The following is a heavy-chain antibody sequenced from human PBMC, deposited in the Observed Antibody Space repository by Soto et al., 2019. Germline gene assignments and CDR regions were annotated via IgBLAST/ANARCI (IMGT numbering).Heavy chain of an antibody. V-gene: IGHV3-21*01. CDR1: GFTFSSYS. D-gene: IGHD3-10*01. CDR3: ARVDDSSGSVQPTYYYYGMDV. J-gene: IGHJ6*02. Sequence: GGSLRLSCAASGFTFSSYSMNWVRQAPGKGLEWVSSISSSSSYIYYADSVKGRFTISRDNAKNSLYLQMNSLRAEDTAVYYCARVDDSSGSVQPTYYYYGMDVWGQGTTVTVSS. CDR2: ISSSSSYI.